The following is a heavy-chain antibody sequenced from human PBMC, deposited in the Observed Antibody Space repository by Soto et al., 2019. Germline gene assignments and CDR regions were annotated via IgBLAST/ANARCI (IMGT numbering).Heavy chain of an antibody. CDR3: AREDPRGY. D-gene: IGHD3-10*01. J-gene: IGHJ4*02. CDR1: GGTFSRHA. V-gene: IGHV1-69*01. Sequence: QVQLVQSGAEVRKPGSSVKVSCKASGGTFSRHAISWVRQAPGQGLEWMGGIIPIFGTANHAQKFQGRVTIIADESTSTVYMELSSLRSEDTAIYYCAREDPRGYWGQGTLVTVSS. CDR2: IIPIFGTA.